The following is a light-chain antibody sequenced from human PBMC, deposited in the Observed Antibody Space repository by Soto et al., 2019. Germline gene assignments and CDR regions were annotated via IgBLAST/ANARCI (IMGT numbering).Light chain of an antibody. CDR1: QSVGRN. Sequence: EIVLTQSPASLSVSPGERVTLSCRASQSVGRNLAWYHQQPGQAPRRLIYDASSRATGVPARFSGSGSGTEFTLTISRLQSEDFAVYYCQQYSSGPPLTFGGGTKVDIK. CDR2: DAS. J-gene: IGKJ4*01. CDR3: QQYSSGPPLT. V-gene: IGKV3-15*01.